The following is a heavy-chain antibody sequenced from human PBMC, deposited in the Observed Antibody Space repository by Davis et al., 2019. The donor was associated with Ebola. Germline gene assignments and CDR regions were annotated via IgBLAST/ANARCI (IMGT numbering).Heavy chain of an antibody. CDR2: ISGSGGST. V-gene: IGHV3-23*01. D-gene: IGHD5-18*01. J-gene: IGHJ3*02. Sequence: GGSLRLSCAASGFTLSSYAMSWVRQAPGKGLEWVSAISGSGGSTYYADSVKGRFTISRDHSKNTLYLQMNSLRAEDTAVYYCAKDLHSYGYESGAFDIWGQGTMVTVSS. CDR1: GFTLSSYA. CDR3: AKDLHSYGYESGAFDI.